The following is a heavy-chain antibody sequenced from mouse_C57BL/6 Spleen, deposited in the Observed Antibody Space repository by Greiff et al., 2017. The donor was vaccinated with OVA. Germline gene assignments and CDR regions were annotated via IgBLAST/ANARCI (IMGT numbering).Heavy chain of an antibody. V-gene: IGHV10-1*01. J-gene: IGHJ4*01. CDR2: IRSKSNNYAT. Sequence: EVQGVESGGGLVQPKGSLKLSCAASGFSFNTYAMNWVRQAPGKGLEWVARIRSKSNNYATYYADSVKDRFTISRDDSESMLYLQMNNLKTEDTAMYYCVRRSSPYAMDYWGQGTSVTVSS. CDR1: GFSFNTYA. D-gene: IGHD1-1*01. CDR3: VRRSSPYAMDY.